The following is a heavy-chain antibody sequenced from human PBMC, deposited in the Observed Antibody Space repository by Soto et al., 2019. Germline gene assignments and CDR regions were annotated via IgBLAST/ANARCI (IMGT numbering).Heavy chain of an antibody. Sequence: QVQLQQWGAGLLKPSETLSLTCAVYGGSFSAYYWSWFRQPPGKGLAWIGEINHSGSTNYNPSLKSRVTISVDTSKNQFSLKLSSVTAADTAVYYCARGQSSLLLDCWGQGILVTVSS. CDR1: GGSFSAYY. J-gene: IGHJ4*02. CDR3: ARGQSSLLLDC. V-gene: IGHV4-34*01. CDR2: INHSGST. D-gene: IGHD2-8*02.